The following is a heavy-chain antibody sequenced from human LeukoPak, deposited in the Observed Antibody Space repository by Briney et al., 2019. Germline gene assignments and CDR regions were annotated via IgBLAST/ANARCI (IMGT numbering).Heavy chain of an antibody. V-gene: IGHV3-13*01. CDR3: AREIWDGRDTSWFFDL. D-gene: IGHD3-16*01. Sequence: GGSLRLSCAASGFIFSNYDFHWVRQTAGQGLEWVSAIGTGGDTYYPDSVKGRFTISRENAQNSLYLQMNSLRAGDTAVYYCAREIWDGRDTSWFFDLWGRGTLVTVSS. J-gene: IGHJ2*01. CDR1: GFIFSNYD. CDR2: IGTGGDT.